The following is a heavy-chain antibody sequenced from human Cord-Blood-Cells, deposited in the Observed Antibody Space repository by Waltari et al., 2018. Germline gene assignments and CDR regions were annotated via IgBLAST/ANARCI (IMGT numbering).Heavy chain of an antibody. CDR2: IYYSGST. D-gene: IGHD1-7*01. V-gene: IGHV4-59*01. CDR3: ARSESGAAGGGYNWNYVWGTLAAFDI. Sequence: QVQLQESGPGLVKPSEPLSLTCTVSGGSISSYYWSWIRQPPGKGLEWIGYIYYSGSTNYNPALKSRVTISVDTSKNQFSLKLSSVTAADTAVYYCARSESGAAGGGYNWNYVWGTLAAFDIWGQGTMVTVSS. CDR1: GGSISSYY. J-gene: IGHJ3*02.